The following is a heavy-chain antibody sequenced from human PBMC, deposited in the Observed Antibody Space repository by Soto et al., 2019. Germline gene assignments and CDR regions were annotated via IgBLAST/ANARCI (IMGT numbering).Heavy chain of an antibody. J-gene: IGHJ4*02. CDR2: ISGSGGAT. V-gene: IGHV3-23*01. D-gene: IGHD3-3*01. CDR3: AKATLRVVRPFVFDY. Sequence: GGSLRLSCEASGFTFSSYAMNWVRQAPGKGLEWISVISGSGGATYFADSVKGRFVISRDNSKNTLYLQMNSLRAEDTAIYYCAKATLRVVRPFVFDYWGQGSLVTVSS. CDR1: GFTFSSYA.